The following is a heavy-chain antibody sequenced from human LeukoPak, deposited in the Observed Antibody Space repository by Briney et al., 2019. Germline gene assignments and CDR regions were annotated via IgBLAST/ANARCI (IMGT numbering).Heavy chain of an antibody. D-gene: IGHD6-13*01. CDR3: ARASGAADFAFDY. V-gene: IGHV3-66*01. J-gene: IGHJ4*02. CDR2: IYSGGST. Sequence: GGSLRLSCAASGFTVSSNYMSWVRQASGKGLEWVSVIYSGGSTYYADSVKGRFTISRDNSKNTLYLQMNSLRAEDTAVYYCARASGAADFAFDYWGQGTLVTVSS. CDR1: GFTVSSNY.